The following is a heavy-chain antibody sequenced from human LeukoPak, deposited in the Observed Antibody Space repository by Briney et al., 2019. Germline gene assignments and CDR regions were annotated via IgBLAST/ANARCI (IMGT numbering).Heavy chain of an antibody. J-gene: IGHJ4*02. CDR1: GDSVSSNSAA. V-gene: IGHV6-1*01. CDR3: ARGAVAHFDY. D-gene: IGHD6-19*01. Sequence: SQTLSLTCAISGDSVSSNSAAWSWIRQSPSRGLEWLGRTYYRSKWYTDYAVSVKSRITINPGTSKNQFSLQLNSVTPEDTAVYYCARGAVAHFDYWGQGTLVTVSS. CDR2: TYYRSKWYT.